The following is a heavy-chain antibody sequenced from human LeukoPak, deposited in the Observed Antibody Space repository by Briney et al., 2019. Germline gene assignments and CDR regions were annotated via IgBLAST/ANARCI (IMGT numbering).Heavy chain of an antibody. Sequence: GSLRLSCEASGFSVSTNYMTWVRQAPGKGLEWVSYISSSGSTIYYADSVKGRFTISRDNAKNSLYLQMNSLRAEDTAVYYCAREVAPLYFHYGMDVWGEGTTVTVSS. V-gene: IGHV3-11*04. CDR1: GFSVSTNY. D-gene: IGHD2-21*01. CDR2: ISSSGSTI. CDR3: AREVAPLYFHYGMDV. J-gene: IGHJ6*01.